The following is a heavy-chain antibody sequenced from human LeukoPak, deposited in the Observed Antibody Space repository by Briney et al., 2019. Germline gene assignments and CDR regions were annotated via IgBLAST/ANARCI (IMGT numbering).Heavy chain of an antibody. V-gene: IGHV4-34*01. CDR3: ARGDYFVDY. J-gene: IGHJ4*02. D-gene: IGHD2/OR15-2a*01. CDR1: GGSFSGYY. Sequence: SETLSLTCAVYGGSFSGYYWSWIRQPPGKGLEWIGEINHSGSTNYNPSLKSRVTISVDTSKNQFSLKLSSVTAADTAVYYCARGDYFVDYWGQGTLVTVSS. CDR2: INHSGST.